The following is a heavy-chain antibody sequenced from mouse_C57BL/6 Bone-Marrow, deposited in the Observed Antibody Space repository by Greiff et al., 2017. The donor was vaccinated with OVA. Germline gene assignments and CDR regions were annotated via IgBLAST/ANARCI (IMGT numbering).Heavy chain of an antibody. Sequence: QVQLQQPGAELVKPGASVRMSCKASGYTFTSYWITWVKQRPGQGLEWIGDIYPGSGSTNYNEKFKSKATLTVDTSSSTAYMQLSSLTSEDSAVYYCARRGWLLRRAMDYWGQGTSVTVSS. D-gene: IGHD2-3*01. V-gene: IGHV1-55*01. CDR1: GYTFTSYW. CDR3: ARRGWLLRRAMDY. J-gene: IGHJ4*01. CDR2: IYPGSGST.